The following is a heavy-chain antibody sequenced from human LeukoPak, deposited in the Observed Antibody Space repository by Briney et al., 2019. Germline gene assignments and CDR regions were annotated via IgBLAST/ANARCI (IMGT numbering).Heavy chain of an antibody. J-gene: IGHJ6*03. V-gene: IGHV3-48*03. CDR1: GFTFSSYE. D-gene: IGHD2-8*01. CDR3: AKDRCSNGIGCYYYYMDV. CDR2: ISYSGSTI. Sequence: GGSLRLSCAASGFTFSSYEMNWVRQAPGKGLEWVSYISYSGSTIYYADSVKGRFSISRDSSKNILYLQMNSLRAEDTAVYYCAKDRCSNGIGCYYYYMDVWGKGTTVTISS.